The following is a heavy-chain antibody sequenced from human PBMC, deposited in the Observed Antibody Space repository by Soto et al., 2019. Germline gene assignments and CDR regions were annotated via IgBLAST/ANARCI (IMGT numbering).Heavy chain of an antibody. Sequence: PGGSLRLSCAASGFTFSSYGMHWVRQAPGKGLEWVAVIWYDGSNKYYGDSVKGRFTISRDNSKNTLYLQMNSLRAEDTAVYYCARDTLLRFLEWPDYWGQGTLVTVSS. V-gene: IGHV3-33*01. CDR1: GFTFSSYG. J-gene: IGHJ4*02. CDR3: ARDTLLRFLEWPDY. CDR2: IWYDGSNK. D-gene: IGHD3-3*01.